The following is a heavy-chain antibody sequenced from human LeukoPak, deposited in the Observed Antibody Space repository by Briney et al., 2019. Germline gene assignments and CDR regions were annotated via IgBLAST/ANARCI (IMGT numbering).Heavy chain of an antibody. J-gene: IGHJ5*02. Sequence: GGSLRLSCAASGFTFSSYWMTWVRQAPGKGLEWVANIKQDGSEKYYVDSVKGRFTISRDNAKDSLYLQMNSLRAEDTAVYYCARSSSWYEGDWFDPWGQGTLVTVSS. CDR2: IKQDGSEK. D-gene: IGHD6-13*01. CDR1: GFTFSSYW. CDR3: ARSSSWYEGDWFDP. V-gene: IGHV3-7*01.